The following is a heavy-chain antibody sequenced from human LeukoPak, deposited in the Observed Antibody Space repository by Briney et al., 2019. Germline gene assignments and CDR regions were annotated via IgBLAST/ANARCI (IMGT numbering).Heavy chain of an antibody. J-gene: IGHJ6*02. D-gene: IGHD1-26*01. CDR1: RGSISDYY. CDR2: IYYSGST. CDR3: ARFGGSYPFYYYYGMDV. V-gene: IGHV4-59*01. Sequence: SETLSLTCTVSRGSISDYYWSWIRQPPGEGLEWIGYIYYSGSTNYNPSLKSRVTISVDTSKSQFSLKLSSVTAADTAVYYCARFGGSYPFYYYYGMDVWGQGTTVTVSS.